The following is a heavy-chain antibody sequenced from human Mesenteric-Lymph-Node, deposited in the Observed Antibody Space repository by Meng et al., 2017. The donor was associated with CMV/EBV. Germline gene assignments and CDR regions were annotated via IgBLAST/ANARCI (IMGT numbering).Heavy chain of an antibody. J-gene: IGHJ4*02. CDR3: ARNLDV. D-gene: IGHD3-10*02. Sequence: LSLTCAASGFTFSSYWMSWVRQAPGKGLEWVANINQDGREKYYMDSVKGRFTISRDNTKNSLYLQMNSLRAEDTAVYYCARNLDVWGQGTLVTVSS. V-gene: IGHV3-7*01. CDR2: INQDGREK. CDR1: GFTFSSYW.